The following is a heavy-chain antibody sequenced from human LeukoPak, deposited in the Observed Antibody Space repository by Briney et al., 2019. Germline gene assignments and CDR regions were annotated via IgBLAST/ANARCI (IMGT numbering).Heavy chain of an antibody. CDR2: IIPILGIA. J-gene: IGHJ4*02. Sequence: SVKISCKASGGTFSSYAISWVRQAPGQGLEWMGRIIPILGIANYAQKFQGRVTITADKSTSTAYMELSSLRSEDTAVYYCARAGGYCSSTSCQASFDYWGQGTLVTVSS. D-gene: IGHD2-2*01. CDR3: ARAGGYCSSTSCQASFDY. CDR1: GGTFSSYA. V-gene: IGHV1-69*04.